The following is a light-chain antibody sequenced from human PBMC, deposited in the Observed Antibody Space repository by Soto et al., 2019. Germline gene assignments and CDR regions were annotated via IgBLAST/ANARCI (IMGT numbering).Light chain of an antibody. V-gene: IGKV1-6*01. CDR3: LQDYDYPRT. Sequence: AIQMTQSPSSLSASVGDRVTITCRASQGIRDELGWYQQKAGKAPNLLISAASRLQSGVPSRFSGRGSVTDFTLTISSLQPEDFATYYCLQDYDYPRTVGQGTKVDSK. CDR1: QGIRDE. J-gene: IGKJ1*01. CDR2: AAS.